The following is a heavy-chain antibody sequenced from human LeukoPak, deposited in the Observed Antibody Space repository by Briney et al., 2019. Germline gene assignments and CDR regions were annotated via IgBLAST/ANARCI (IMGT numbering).Heavy chain of an antibody. J-gene: IGHJ4*02. CDR3: ARARNDYGSNGFSVLEY. D-gene: IGHD3-22*01. V-gene: IGHV3-53*01. CDR2: IYSGGST. Sequence: PGGSLRLSCAASGFTVSSNYMSWVRQAPGKGLEWVSVIYSGGSTYSADSVKGRFTVSRDNSKNTLYLQMNSLRAEDTALYYCARARNDYGSNGFSVLEYWGQGTLVTVSS. CDR1: GFTVSSNY.